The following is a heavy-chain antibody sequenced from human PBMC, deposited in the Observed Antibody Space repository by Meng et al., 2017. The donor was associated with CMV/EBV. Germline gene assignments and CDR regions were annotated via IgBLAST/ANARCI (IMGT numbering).Heavy chain of an antibody. CDR1: SGHYF. D-gene: IGHD3-3*01. Sequence: SGHYFWSWIRQPPGKGLEWIGYIHYSGTTYYTPSLKSRVTISVDTSKNQFSLKLSSVTAADTAVYYCARVVRDDFWSGYYRGGWFDPWGQGTLVTVSS. CDR2: IHYSGTT. J-gene: IGHJ5*02. CDR3: ARVVRDDFWSGYYRGGWFDP. V-gene: IGHV4-30-4*08.